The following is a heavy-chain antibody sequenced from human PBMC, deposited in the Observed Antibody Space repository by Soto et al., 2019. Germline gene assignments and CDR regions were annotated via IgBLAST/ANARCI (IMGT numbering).Heavy chain of an antibody. CDR3: AKGRGGRRSGNAFYVDP. J-gene: IGHJ5*02. CDR2: VGSRGRRT. Sequence: EVQLLESGGGLVQPGGSLRLSCDCAASGFTFSDYAMSWVRQAPGKGLVWVAGVGSRGRRTYYADSVKGRFTNSRDYSNGPVFLQTDTLGAGDPAGYYCAKGRGGRRSGNAFYVDPRGQGTLATAYS. D-gene: IGHD3-10*01. CDR1: GFTFSDYA. V-gene: IGHV3-23*01.